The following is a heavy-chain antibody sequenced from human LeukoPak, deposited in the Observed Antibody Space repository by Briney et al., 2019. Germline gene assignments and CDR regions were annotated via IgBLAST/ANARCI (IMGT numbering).Heavy chain of an antibody. CDR3: ASIESNSWAHYDY. J-gene: IGHJ4*02. Sequence: SETLSLTCTVSGDSISSSTYYWSWIRQPPGKGLDWIGSIYYSGSTYYNPSLKSRVTISVDTSKNQFSLRLTSVTAADTAVYYCASIESNSWAHYDYWGQGTLVTVSS. CDR2: IYYSGST. V-gene: IGHV4-39*07. CDR1: GDSISSSTYY. D-gene: IGHD2-21*01.